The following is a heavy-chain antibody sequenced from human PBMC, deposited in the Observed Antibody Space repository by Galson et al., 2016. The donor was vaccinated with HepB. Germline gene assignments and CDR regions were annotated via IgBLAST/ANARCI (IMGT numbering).Heavy chain of an antibody. J-gene: IGHJ3*02. CDR1: GFTFDDYA. Sequence: SLRLSCAAFGFTFDDYAMHWVRQAPGKGLEWVSSISWNSGGIVYADSVKGRFTNSRDNAKNSLYLQMNSLRIEETALYYCANQQDYTDAFDIWGQGTMVTVSS. V-gene: IGHV3-9*01. D-gene: IGHD4-11*01. CDR3: ANQQDYTDAFDI. CDR2: ISWNSGGI.